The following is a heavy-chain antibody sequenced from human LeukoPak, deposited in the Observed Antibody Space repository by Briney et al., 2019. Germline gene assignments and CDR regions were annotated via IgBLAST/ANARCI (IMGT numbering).Heavy chain of an antibody. CDR2: IIPIFGTA. Sequence: ASVKVSCKASGGTFSSYAISWVRQAPGQGLEWMGRIIPIFGTANYAQKFQGKVTISTDESTSTAYMELSSLRSEDTAVYYCARSRYRSSGYYYFDYWGQGTLVTVSS. D-gene: IGHD3-22*01. V-gene: IGHV1-69*05. CDR1: GGTFSSYA. CDR3: ARSRYRSSGYYYFDY. J-gene: IGHJ4*02.